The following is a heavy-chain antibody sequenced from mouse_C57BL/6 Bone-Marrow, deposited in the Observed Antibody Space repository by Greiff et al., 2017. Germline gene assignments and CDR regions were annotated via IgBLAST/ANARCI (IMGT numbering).Heavy chain of an antibody. V-gene: IGHV14-4*01. CDR1: GFNIKDDY. CDR3: SSSGSSYYWYIDV. Sequence: EVQLQQSGAELVRPGASVKLSCTASGFNIKDDYMHWVKQRPEQGLEWIGWIDPENGYTESASKFQGKETITPNTSCNTAYLQLSSLTSVNTAVYYCSSSGSSYYWYIDVWGTGTTVTVSS. D-gene: IGHD1-1*01. J-gene: IGHJ1*03. CDR2: IDPENGYT.